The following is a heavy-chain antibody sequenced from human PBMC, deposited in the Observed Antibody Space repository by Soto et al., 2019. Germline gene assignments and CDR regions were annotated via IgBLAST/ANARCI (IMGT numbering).Heavy chain of an antibody. CDR2: INAGNGNT. CDR3: ARVSGYYLPDY. J-gene: IGHJ4*02. V-gene: IGHV1-3*01. Sequence: QVSCAASGYTFTNYAMHWVRQAPGQRLEWMGWINAGNGNTKYSQKFQGRVTITRDTSASTAYMELSSLRSEDTAVYYCARVSGYYLPDYWGQGTLVTVSS. CDR1: GYTFTNYA. D-gene: IGHD5-12*01.